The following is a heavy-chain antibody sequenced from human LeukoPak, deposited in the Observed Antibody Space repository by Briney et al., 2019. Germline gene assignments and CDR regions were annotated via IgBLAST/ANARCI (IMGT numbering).Heavy chain of an antibody. V-gene: IGHV3-20*04. Sequence: GGSLRLSCAASGFTFDDYGMSWVRQAPGRGLRWGSGFNWTVGSTGYADSVKARFTIPRDNAKNSLYLQMNSLRAEDTALYYCARENRADYYDSSGYFDYWGQGTLVTVSS. CDR2: FNWTVGST. CDR3: ARENRADYYDSSGYFDY. D-gene: IGHD3-22*01. CDR1: GFTFDDYG. J-gene: IGHJ4*02.